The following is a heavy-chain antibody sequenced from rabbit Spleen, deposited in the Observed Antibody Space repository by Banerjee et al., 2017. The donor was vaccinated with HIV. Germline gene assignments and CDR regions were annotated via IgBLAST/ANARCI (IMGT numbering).Heavy chain of an antibody. J-gene: IGHJ4*01. D-gene: IGHD4-1*01. CDR3: ARGAGANWYRSYFNL. V-gene: IGHV1S40*01. CDR2: IYNGDGST. Sequence: QSLEESGGDLVKPGASLTLTCTASGSSFSSNYWMCWVRQAPGKGPEWIACIYNGDGSTYYASWAKGRFTISKTSSTTVTLQMTSLTAADTATYFCARGAGANWYRSYFNLWGPGTLVTVS. CDR1: GSSFSSNYW.